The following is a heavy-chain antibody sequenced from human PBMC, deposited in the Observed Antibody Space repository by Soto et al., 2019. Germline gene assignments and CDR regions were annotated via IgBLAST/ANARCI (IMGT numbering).Heavy chain of an antibody. CDR3: ASAAVTGTAGLDF. CDR2: INPNSGGT. J-gene: IGHJ4*02. CDR1: GYSFTSYG. D-gene: IGHD6-19*01. V-gene: IGHV1-2*02. Sequence: ASVKVSCKASGYSFTSYGIAWVRQVPGQGPEWMGWINPNSGGTKSAEKFQGRVTMTRDTSISTAYMELSRLTSDDTAVYYCASAAVTGTAGLDFWGQGTQVTVSS.